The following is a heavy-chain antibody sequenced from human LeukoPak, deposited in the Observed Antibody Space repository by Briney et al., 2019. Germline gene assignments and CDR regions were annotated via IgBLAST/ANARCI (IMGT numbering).Heavy chain of an antibody. CDR3: ARHSPVGIFYFDY. V-gene: IGHV4-38-2*02. D-gene: IGHD1-26*01. CDR1: GYSISSGYY. CDR2: IHHSGST. J-gene: IGHJ4*02. Sequence: SETLSLTCTVSGYSISSGYYWGWIRQPPGKGLEWIGSIHHSGSTYYNPSLKSRVTISVDTSKNQFSLKLSSVTAADTAVYYCARHSPVGIFYFDYWGQGTLVTVSS.